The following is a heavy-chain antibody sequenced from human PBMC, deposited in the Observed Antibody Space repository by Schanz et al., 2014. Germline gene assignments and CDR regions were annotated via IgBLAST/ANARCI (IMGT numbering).Heavy chain of an antibody. V-gene: IGHV3-30*19. CDR2: ISYDGNNQ. CDR3: ARPIYDLWSGSFDY. D-gene: IGHD3-3*01. Sequence: QVQLVESGGGVVQPGGSLRLSCAASGFTFSSYSMHWVRQAPGKGLEWVAFISYDGNNQYYADSVKGRFTISRDNSKNTLYLQMNSLRAEDTAVYYCARPIYDLWSGSFDYWGQGTLVTVSS. J-gene: IGHJ4*02. CDR1: GFTFSSYS.